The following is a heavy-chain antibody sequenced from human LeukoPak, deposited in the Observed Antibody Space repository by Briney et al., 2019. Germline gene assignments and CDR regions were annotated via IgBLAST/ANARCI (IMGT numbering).Heavy chain of an antibody. Sequence: GRFLRLSCAASGFTFSSYGIHWVRQAPGKGLEWVAVISYDGSNKYYADSVKGRFTISRDNSKNTLYLQMNSLRAEDTAVYYCARDAYSSSWYGWARYYYGMDVWGQGTTVTVSS. CDR1: GFTFSSYG. CDR2: ISYDGSNK. CDR3: ARDAYSSSWYGWARYYYGMDV. D-gene: IGHD6-13*01. V-gene: IGHV3-30*03. J-gene: IGHJ6*02.